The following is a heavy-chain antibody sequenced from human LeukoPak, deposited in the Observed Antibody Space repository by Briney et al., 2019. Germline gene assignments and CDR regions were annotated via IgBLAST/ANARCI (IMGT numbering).Heavy chain of an antibody. CDR1: GFTFSSYS. CDR2: ISSSSSYI. Sequence: PGGSLRLSCAASGFTFSSYSMNWVRQAPGKGLEWVSSISSSSSYIYYADSAKGRFTISRDNAKNSLYLQMNSLRAEDTAVYYCARARYGSGSSSFDYWGQGTLVTVSS. D-gene: IGHD3-10*01. CDR3: ARARYGSGSSSFDY. V-gene: IGHV3-21*01. J-gene: IGHJ4*02.